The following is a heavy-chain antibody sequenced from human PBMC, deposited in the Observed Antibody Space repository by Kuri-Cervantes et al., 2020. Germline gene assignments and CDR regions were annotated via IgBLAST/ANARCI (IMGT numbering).Heavy chain of an antibody. Sequence: GGPLRLPCAASGFIFSSYGMHLVRQAPGKGLEWVAVISYDGSNKYYADSVKGRFTISRDNSKNTLYLQMNSLRAEDTAVYYCARALGGVYYDYGMDVWGQGTTVTVSS. CDR3: ARALGGVYYDYGMDV. V-gene: IGHV3-30*03. D-gene: IGHD2-8*02. CDR1: GFIFSSYG. J-gene: IGHJ6*02. CDR2: ISYDGSNK.